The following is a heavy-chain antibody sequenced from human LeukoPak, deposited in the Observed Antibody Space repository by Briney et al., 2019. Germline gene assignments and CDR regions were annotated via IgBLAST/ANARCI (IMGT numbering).Heavy chain of an antibody. J-gene: IGHJ6*04. CDR3: ARRGSGSYYNRMDV. D-gene: IGHD3-10*01. V-gene: IGHV3-33*01. CDR2: IWYDGSNK. Sequence: GGSLRLPCAASGFTFSSYGMHWVRQAPGKGLEWVAVIWYDGSNKYYADSVKGRFTISRDNSKNTLYLQMNSLRAEDTAVYYCARRGSGSYYNRMDVWGKGTTVTVSS. CDR1: GFTFSSYG.